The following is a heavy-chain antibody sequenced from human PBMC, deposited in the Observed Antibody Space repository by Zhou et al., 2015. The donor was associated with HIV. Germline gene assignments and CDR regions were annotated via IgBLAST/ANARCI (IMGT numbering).Heavy chain of an antibody. D-gene: IGHD6-6*01. J-gene: IGHJ2*01. V-gene: IGHV1-69*06. CDR1: GGTFSTDG. CDR3: ARDRGAAARPGWRYFDL. Sequence: QVQLVQSGAEVKKPGSSVKVSCKAAGGTFSTDGITWVRQAPGQGLEWMGVVIPLFGTSNYPQKFQGRVTITADRSTNTANMELRSLTSEDTAVYYCARDRGAAARPGWRYFDLWGRGTQLTVSS. CDR2: VIPLFGTS.